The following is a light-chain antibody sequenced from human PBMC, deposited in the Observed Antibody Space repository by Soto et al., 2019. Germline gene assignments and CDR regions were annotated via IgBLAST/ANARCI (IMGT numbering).Light chain of an antibody. Sequence: SYELTQPPSVSVAPGQTASITCGRDNIGNKNVHWYQQKPGQAPVLVVYDNSDRPSGIPERFSGSNSGNTATLTITGVEAGDEADYYCHVWDGGSDLVTFGGGTKVTV. CDR3: HVWDGGSDLVT. J-gene: IGLJ2*01. CDR1: NIGNKN. V-gene: IGLV3-21*02. CDR2: DNS.